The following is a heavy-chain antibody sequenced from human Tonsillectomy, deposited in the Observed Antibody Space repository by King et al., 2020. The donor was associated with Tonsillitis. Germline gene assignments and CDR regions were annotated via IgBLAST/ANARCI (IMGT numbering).Heavy chain of an antibody. J-gene: IGHJ5*02. CDR2: ISYSEIT. Sequence: QLQESGPGLVKPSETLSLTCAVSGDSMSSTNYFWGWIRQPPGKGLEWIGSISYSEITYYNPSLESRSTISVDTSKNQFSLRLSSVTADTAVYYCASSSHRLMSYTWFDPWGQGTLVTVSS. V-gene: IGHV4-39*01. D-gene: IGHD6-19*01. CDR3: ASSSHRLMSYTWFDP. CDR1: GDSMSSTNYF.